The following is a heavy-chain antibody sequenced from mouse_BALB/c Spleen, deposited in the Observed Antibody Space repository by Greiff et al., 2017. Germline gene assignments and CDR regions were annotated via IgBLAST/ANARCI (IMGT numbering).Heavy chain of an antibody. CDR3: ARGLTTVAYFDY. D-gene: IGHD1-1*01. Sequence: EVQVVESGGGLVKPGGSLKLSCAASGFTFSSYAMSWVRQTPEKRLEWVASISSGGSTYYPDSVKGRFTISRDNARNILYLQMSSLRSEDTAMYYCARGLTTVAYFDYWGQGTTLTVSS. CDR1: GFTFSSYA. V-gene: IGHV5-6-5*01. CDR2: ISSGGST. J-gene: IGHJ2*01.